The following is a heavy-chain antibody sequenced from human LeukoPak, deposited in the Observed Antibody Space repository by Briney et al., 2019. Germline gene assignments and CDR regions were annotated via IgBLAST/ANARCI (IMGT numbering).Heavy chain of an antibody. CDR1: GGSISSYY. D-gene: IGHD5-18*01. Sequence: SETLSLTCTVSGGSISSYYWSWIRQPPGKGLEWIGYIYYSGSTYYNPSLKSRVTISVDTSKNQFSLKLSSVTAADTAVNYCARGGMVTRDFDYWGQGTLVTVSS. CDR3: ARGGMVTRDFDY. CDR2: IYYSGST. J-gene: IGHJ4*02. V-gene: IGHV4-59*08.